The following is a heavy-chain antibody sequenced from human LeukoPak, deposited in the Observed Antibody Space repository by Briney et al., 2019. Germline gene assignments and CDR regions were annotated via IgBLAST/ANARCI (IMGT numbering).Heavy chain of an antibody. Sequence: GTSLRLSCAASGFTFTSNGMDWVRQAPGKGLEWVTLITFGGHYKYHSDSVKGRFTISSATSTNTMYLRMSSLRAADTAVYYCARGLSPVVRASPMGYWGKGTLVTVS. CDR3: ARGLSPVVRASPMGY. D-gene: IGHD3-10*01. CDR2: ITFGGHYK. CDR1: GFTFTSNG. V-gene: IGHV3-30*03. J-gene: IGHJ4*02.